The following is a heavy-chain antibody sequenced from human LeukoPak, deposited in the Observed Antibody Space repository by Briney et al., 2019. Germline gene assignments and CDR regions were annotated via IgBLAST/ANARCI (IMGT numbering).Heavy chain of an antibody. V-gene: IGHV3-48*01. J-gene: IGHJ4*02. Sequence: GESLKISCAASGFTFSSYNMNWVRQAPGKGLEWVSYISGSGGTIYYADSVKGRFTIPRDNAKNSLYLQINSLRAEDTAVYYCARGSSSGWYFDYWGQGTLVTVSS. D-gene: IGHD6-25*01. CDR2: ISGSGGTI. CDR3: ARGSSSGWYFDY. CDR1: GFTFSSYN.